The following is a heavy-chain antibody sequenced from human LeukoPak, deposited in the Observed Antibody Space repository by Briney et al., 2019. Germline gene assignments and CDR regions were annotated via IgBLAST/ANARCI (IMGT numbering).Heavy chain of an antibody. V-gene: IGHV4-59*01. CDR2: IYNRAST. J-gene: IGHJ5*01. Sequence: SETLSLTCTVSGDSITSSSWTWIRQPPGKGLEWIGYIYNRASTKYNPSLKSRVTISVDTSKNQFSLNLSSVTAADTAVYYCASTVDTAMDSWGQGTLVTVSS. CDR1: GDSITSSS. D-gene: IGHD5-18*01. CDR3: ASTVDTAMDS.